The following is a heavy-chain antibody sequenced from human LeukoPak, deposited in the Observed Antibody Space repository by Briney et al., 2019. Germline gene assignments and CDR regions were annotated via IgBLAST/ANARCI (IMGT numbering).Heavy chain of an antibody. CDR3: ARVGPSGYYYYYMDV. Sequence: GASVKVSCKASGYTFTGYYMHWVRQAPGQGLEWMGWINPNSGDTNYAQKFQGRVTMTRDTSISTAYMELSRLRPDDTAVYYCARVGPSGYYYYYMDVWGKGTTVTVSS. CDR2: INPNSGDT. D-gene: IGHD3-10*01. J-gene: IGHJ6*03. V-gene: IGHV1-2*02. CDR1: GYTFTGYY.